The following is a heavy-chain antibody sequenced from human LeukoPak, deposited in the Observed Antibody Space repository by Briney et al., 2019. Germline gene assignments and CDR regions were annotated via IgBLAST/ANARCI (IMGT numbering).Heavy chain of an antibody. Sequence: GGSLRLSCVASGFTFSSYWMSWVRQAPGKGLEWVANIKHDGADKYFVDSVKGRFTISRDNVKNSLFLQMNSLRAEDTAMYCCARRYSYGYFDCWGQGTLVTVSS. CDR1: GFTFSSYW. D-gene: IGHD5-18*01. J-gene: IGHJ4*02. V-gene: IGHV3-7*01. CDR3: ARRYSYGYFDC. CDR2: IKHDGADK.